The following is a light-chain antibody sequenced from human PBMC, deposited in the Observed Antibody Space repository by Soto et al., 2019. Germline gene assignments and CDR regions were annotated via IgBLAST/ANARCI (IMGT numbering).Light chain of an antibody. V-gene: IGKV3-20*01. J-gene: IGKJ1*01. CDR3: HQYGISPWT. CDR1: QSVTNNY. CDR2: GAS. Sequence: EVVLAQSPGTLSLSPGERATLSCRASQSVTNNYLAWFQQKLGQAPRPLIYGASTRAIGIPDRFIGSGSGTDFTLTISTLEPEDFAVYYCHQYGISPWTFGQGTKVDNK.